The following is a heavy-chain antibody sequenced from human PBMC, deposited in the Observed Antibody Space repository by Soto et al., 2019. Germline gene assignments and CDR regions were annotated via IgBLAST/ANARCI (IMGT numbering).Heavy chain of an antibody. V-gene: IGHV1-2*02. CDR1: GYTFTGYY. J-gene: IGHJ5*02. CDR2: INPNSGGT. CDR3: ARLVVVPAAIQLWFDP. Sequence: QVQLVQSGAEVKKPGASVKVSCKASGYTFTGYYMHWVRQAPGQGLEWMGWINPNSGGTNYAQKFQGRVTMTRDTYISTAYMELSRLRSDDTAVYYCARLVVVPAAIQLWFDPWGQGTLVTVSS. D-gene: IGHD2-2*02.